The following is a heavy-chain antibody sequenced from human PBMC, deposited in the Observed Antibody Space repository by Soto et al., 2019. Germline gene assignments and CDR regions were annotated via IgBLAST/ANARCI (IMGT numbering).Heavy chain of an antibody. V-gene: IGHV1-2*04. CDR1: RYTFTGYY. J-gene: IGHJ4*02. CDR2: INPNSGGT. CDR3: AISSSGSYLAY. Sequence: ASVKVSGKASRYTFTGYYMHWVRQAPGQGLEWMGWINPNSGGTNYAQKFQGWVTMTRDTSISTAYMELSRLRSDDTAAYYCAISSSGSYLAYWGQGTLVTVSS. D-gene: IGHD1-26*01.